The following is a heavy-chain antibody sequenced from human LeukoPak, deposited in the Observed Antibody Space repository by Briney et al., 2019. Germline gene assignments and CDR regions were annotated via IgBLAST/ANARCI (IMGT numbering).Heavy chain of an antibody. CDR2: IGASGGST. CDR1: GFTLSSYA. V-gene: IGHV3-23*01. Sequence: GGSLRLSCAASGFTLSSYAMSWVHQAPGKGLEWVSSIGASGGSTNYADSVKGRFTISRDNSKNTVYLQMNSLRAEDTAAYYCAKVMKGSERLTMVRGVIIKTAGLYYMDVWGKGTTVTVSS. D-gene: IGHD3-10*01. CDR3: AKVMKGSERLTMVRGVIIKTAGLYYMDV. J-gene: IGHJ6*03.